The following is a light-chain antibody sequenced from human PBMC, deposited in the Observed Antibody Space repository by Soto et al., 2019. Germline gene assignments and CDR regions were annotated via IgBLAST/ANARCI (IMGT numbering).Light chain of an antibody. Sequence: EIVLTQSPGTLSLSPGERATLSCRASQSLSSIYLAWYQQKPGQAPRLLIYGASNRATGIPDRFSGSGSGTDFTLTISRLEPEDFAVYYCQQYGSSPWTFGQGTKVEIK. V-gene: IGKV3-20*01. J-gene: IGKJ1*01. CDR3: QQYGSSPWT. CDR2: GAS. CDR1: QSLSSIY.